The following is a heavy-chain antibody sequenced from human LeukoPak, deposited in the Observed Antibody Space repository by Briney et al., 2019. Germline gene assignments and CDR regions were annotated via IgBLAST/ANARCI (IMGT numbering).Heavy chain of an antibody. J-gene: IGHJ4*02. D-gene: IGHD6-6*01. Sequence: SETLSLTCTVSGGSISSSSYYWGWIRQPPGKGLEWIGSIYYSGSTHYNPSLKSRVTISVDTSKNQFSLKLSSVTAADTAVYYCASKLRAARSAFGYWGQGTLVTVSS. V-gene: IGHV4-39*07. CDR3: ASKLRAARSAFGY. CDR1: GGSISSSSYY. CDR2: IYYSGST.